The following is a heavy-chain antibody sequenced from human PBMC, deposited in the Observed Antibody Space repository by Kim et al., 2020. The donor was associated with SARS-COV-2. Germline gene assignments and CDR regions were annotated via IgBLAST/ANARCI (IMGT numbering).Heavy chain of an antibody. D-gene: IGHD1-26*01. CDR2: FKHRVST. V-gene: IGHV4-34*01. CDR3: ARGLGRGMDV. J-gene: IGHJ6*02. Sequence: SETLSLTCPVYGGSFSGYYWSWIRQPPGKGLERIGEFKHRVSTNYNPSLKRRVTISVDTYKNQFSLRLSSVTAADTAVYYCARGLGRGMDVRGQGTAVTPSS. CDR1: GGSFSGYY.